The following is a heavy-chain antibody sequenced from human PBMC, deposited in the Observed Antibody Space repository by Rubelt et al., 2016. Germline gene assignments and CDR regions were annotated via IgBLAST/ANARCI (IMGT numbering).Heavy chain of an antibody. V-gene: IGHV4-31*03. J-gene: IGHJ2*01. CDR2: IYYSGRP. CDR3: ARARLGYFDL. D-gene: IGHD6-19*01. CDR1: GGSISSGCYY. Sequence: QVQLQESGPGLVKPSQTLSLTCTVSGGSISSGCYYWSWIRQHPGKGLEWIGYIYYSGRPYYNPFRKSRVTISVDTSKNQFSLKLSSVTAADTAVYYCARARLGYFDLWGRGTLVTVSS.